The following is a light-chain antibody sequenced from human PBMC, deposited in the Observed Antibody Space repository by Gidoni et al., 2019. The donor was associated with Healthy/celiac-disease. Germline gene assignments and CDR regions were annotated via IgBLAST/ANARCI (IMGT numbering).Light chain of an antibody. CDR3: QQYDNLPRVFT. CDR1: QDISNY. CDR2: DAS. V-gene: IGKV1-33*01. Sequence: DIQMTQSPSSLSASVGDRVTIPCQASQDISNYLNWYQQKPGKAPKLLIYDASNLETGVPSRFSGSGSGTDFTFTISSLQPEDIATYYCQQYDNLPRVFTFGPGTKVDIK. J-gene: IGKJ3*01.